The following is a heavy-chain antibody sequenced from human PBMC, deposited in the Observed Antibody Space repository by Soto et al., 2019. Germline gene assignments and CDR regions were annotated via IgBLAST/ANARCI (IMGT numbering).Heavy chain of an antibody. V-gene: IGHV3-9*01. CDR1: GFNFDDYA. D-gene: IGHD6-19*01. CDR2: ISWNSGSI. CDR3: AKDMGIAVADYGMDV. Sequence: EVQLVESGGGLVQPGRSLRLSCAASGFNFDDYAMHWVRQAPGKGLEWVSGISWNSGSIGYADSVKGRFTISRDNAKNSLYLQMNSLRAEDTALYYCAKDMGIAVADYGMDVWGQGTTVTVSS. J-gene: IGHJ6*02.